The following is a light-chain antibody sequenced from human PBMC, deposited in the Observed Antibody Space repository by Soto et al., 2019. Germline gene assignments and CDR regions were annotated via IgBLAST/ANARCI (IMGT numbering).Light chain of an antibody. CDR1: QTIDTY. CDR3: QQCTGFPYT. CDR2: AAS. J-gene: IGKJ2*01. V-gene: IGKV1-39*01. Sequence: DIQMTQSPSSLSASVGDRVTITCRASQTIDTYLNWYQQNPGKAPKLLIYAASSLQTGVPARFSGSGSGTDFTLTISSLEPEDFAIYYCQQCTGFPYTFGQGTKLEIK.